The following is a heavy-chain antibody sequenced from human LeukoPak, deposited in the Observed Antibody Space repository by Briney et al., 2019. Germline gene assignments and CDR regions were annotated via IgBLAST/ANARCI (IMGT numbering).Heavy chain of an antibody. J-gene: IGHJ4*02. V-gene: IGHV4-59*01. D-gene: IGHD1-26*01. Sequence: SETLSLTCAVYGGSFSGYYWSWIRQPPGKGLEWIGYIYYSGSTNYNPSLKSRVTISLDTSKNQFSLRLTSVTAADTAVYYCARMREEDYFDYWGQGTLVTVSS. CDR3: ARMREEDYFDY. CDR1: GGSFSGYY. CDR2: IYYSGST.